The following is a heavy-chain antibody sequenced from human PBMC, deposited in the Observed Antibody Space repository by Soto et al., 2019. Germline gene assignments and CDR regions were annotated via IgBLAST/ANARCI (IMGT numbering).Heavy chain of an antibody. CDR3: ARGYYYDTSGYYSAFDI. J-gene: IGHJ3*02. CDR1: GGSISSDY. CDR2: VYNNGGT. Sequence: SETLSLTCTVSGGSISSDYWRWIRQPPGKGLEWVGYVYNNGGTKYNPSLKSRVTISVDTSNNQFSLKLTSVTAADTAVYYCARGYYYDTSGYYSAFDIWGQGTMVT. V-gene: IGHV4-59*01. D-gene: IGHD3-22*01.